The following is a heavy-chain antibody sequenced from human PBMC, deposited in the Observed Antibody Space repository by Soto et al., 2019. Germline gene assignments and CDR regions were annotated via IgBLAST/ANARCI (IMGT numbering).Heavy chain of an antibody. D-gene: IGHD6-19*01. CDR3: ARDRYSSGY. CDR1: GGSISGYY. Sequence: QVQLQESGPGLVKPSETLSLTCGVSGGSISGYYWSWIRQPPGKGLEWIGYIYDSGIPYYSGSANYNPSLKSRVSISVDASKNQFSLKLSSVTAADTAVYYCARDRYSSGYWGQGTLVTVSS. J-gene: IGHJ4*02. V-gene: IGHV4-59*01. CDR2: IYDSGIPYYSGSA.